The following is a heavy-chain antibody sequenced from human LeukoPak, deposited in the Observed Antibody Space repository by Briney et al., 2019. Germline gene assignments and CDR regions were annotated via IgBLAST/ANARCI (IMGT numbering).Heavy chain of an antibody. D-gene: IGHD2-2*03. CDR3: TRGGYCGSASCSDFDY. CDR2: INTNTGNP. J-gene: IGHJ4*02. CDR1: GYTFTTYD. V-gene: IGHV7-4-1*02. Sequence: ASVKVSCKASGYTFTTYDMTWVRQATGQGLEWMGWINTNTGNPTYAQGFTGRFVFSLDTSVSTAYLQISSLKAEDTAVYYCTRGGYCGSASCSDFDYWGQGTLVTVSS.